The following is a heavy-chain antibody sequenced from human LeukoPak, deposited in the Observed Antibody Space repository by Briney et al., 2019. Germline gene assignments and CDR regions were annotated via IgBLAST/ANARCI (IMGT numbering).Heavy chain of an antibody. CDR3: AKLGDIVVVRDY. J-gene: IGHJ4*02. Sequence: GGSLRLSCAASTVTFRTYAMHWVRQAPGKGLEWVAVISYDGSNKYYADSVKGRFTISRDNSKNTLYLQMNSLRAEDTAVYYCAKLGDIVVVRDYWGQGTLVTVSS. CDR1: TVTFRTYA. D-gene: IGHD2-2*01. V-gene: IGHV3-30*18. CDR2: ISYDGSNK.